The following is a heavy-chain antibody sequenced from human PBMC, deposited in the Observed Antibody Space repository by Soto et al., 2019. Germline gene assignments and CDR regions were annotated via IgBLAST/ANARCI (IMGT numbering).Heavy chain of an antibody. CDR2: ISSSSTTI. CDR3: ARDKGGSVAGFNWFDP. CDR1: GSSVSTFG. Sequence: GGSLRLSCVASGSSVSTFGMNWVRQAPGEGLEWVAYISSSSTTIFYGGSVKGRFTASRDNAENSMYLEMNNLRVEDTAIYYCARDKGGSVAGFNWFDPWGHGTLVTVSS. V-gene: IGHV3-48*01. J-gene: IGHJ5*02. D-gene: IGHD6-19*01.